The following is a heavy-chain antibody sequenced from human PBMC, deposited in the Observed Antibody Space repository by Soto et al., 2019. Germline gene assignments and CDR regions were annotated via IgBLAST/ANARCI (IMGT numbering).Heavy chain of an antibody. D-gene: IGHD1-1*01. Sequence: QLLESGGGLAQPGGTLTLSCAASGFTFSSSDMNWVRQAPGKGLEWVSIISETGGRTYYADSVKGRFTISRDNARSVLYRQTNSLRADATAVYYCAKSRNINWKKWFDLWGQGTLVTVSS. CDR2: ISETGGRT. V-gene: IGHV3-23*01. J-gene: IGHJ5*02. CDR1: GFTFSSSD. CDR3: AKSRNINWKKWFDL.